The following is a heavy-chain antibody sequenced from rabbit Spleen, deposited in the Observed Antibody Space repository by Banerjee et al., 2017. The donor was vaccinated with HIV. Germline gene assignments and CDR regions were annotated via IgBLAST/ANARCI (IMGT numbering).Heavy chain of an antibody. CDR2: IYPITETT. CDR1: GFTISGYW. V-gene: IGHV1S7*01. CDR3: ARDGYGGHDYSIHAFDP. D-gene: IGHD3-1*01. J-gene: IGHJ2*01. Sequence: QVEESGGRLVQPGGSLTLSYKAFGFTISGYWMNWVRQAPGKGLEWIGIIYPITETTYYANWVNGRFTISTDNAQHTVDLQMNSLTAADTATYFCARDGYGGHDYSIHAFDPWGPGTLVTVS.